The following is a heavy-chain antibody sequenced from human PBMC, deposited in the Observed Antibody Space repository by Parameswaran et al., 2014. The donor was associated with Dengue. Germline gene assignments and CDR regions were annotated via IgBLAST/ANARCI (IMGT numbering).Heavy chain of an antibody. Sequence: QPPGKGLEWVANIKQDGSEKYYVDSVKGRFTISRDNAKNSLYLQMNSLRAEDTAMYYCARARGQWLDPYYFDYWGQEPGHRLL. CDR2: IKQDGSEK. J-gene: IGHJ4*02. CDR3: ARARGQWLDPYYFDY. D-gene: IGHD6-19*01. V-gene: IGHV3-7*04.